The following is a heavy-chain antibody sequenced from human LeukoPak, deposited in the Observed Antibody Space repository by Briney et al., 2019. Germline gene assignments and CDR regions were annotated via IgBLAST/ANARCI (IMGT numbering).Heavy chain of an antibody. CDR2: INPNSGGT. CDR1: GYTFTGYY. V-gene: IGHV1-2*02. CDR3: ARGDYDFWSGINWFDP. Sequence: GASVKVSCKASGYTFTGYYMHWVRQAPGQGLEWMGWINPNSGGTNYAQKFQGRVTMTRDTSISTAYMELSRLRSDDTAVYYCARGDYDFWSGINWFDPWGQGTLVTVSS. J-gene: IGHJ5*02. D-gene: IGHD3-3*01.